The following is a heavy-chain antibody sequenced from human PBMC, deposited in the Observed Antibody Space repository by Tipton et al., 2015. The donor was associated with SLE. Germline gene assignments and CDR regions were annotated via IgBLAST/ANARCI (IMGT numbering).Heavy chain of an antibody. CDR2: IFYSGST. CDR1: GGFISSGAYY. D-gene: IGHD5-24*01. Sequence: TLSLTCTVSGGFISSGAYYWRWFRQHPGKGLEWIGYIFYSGSTDYNPSLKSRVSISVDTSKNQFSLKLNSVTAADTTVYYCARDGSREGYQGVFGVWGQGMLVTVSS. CDR3: ARDGSREGYQGVFGV. V-gene: IGHV4-31*03. J-gene: IGHJ4*02.